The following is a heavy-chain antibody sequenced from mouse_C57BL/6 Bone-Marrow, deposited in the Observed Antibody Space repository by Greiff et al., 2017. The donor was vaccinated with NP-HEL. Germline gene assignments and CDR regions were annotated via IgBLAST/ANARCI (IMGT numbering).Heavy chain of an antibody. V-gene: IGHV14-4*01. CDR1: GFNIKDDY. CDR2: IDPENGDT. Sequence: EVKLMESGAELVRPGASVKLSCTASGFNIKDDYMHWVKQRPEQGLEWIGWIDPENGDTEYASKFQGKATITADTSSNTAYLQLSSLTSEDTAVYYCTTGTVVATGFDYWGQGTTLTVSS. J-gene: IGHJ2*01. CDR3: TTGTVVATGFDY. D-gene: IGHD1-1*01.